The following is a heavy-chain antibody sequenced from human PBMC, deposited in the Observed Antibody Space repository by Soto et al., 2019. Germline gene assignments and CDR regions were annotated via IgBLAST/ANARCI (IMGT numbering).Heavy chain of an antibody. J-gene: IGHJ4*02. CDR3: ARDQGTVAPSYFDS. V-gene: IGHV3-21*06. D-gene: IGHD1-26*01. CDR1: GFTFSTYS. CDR2: ISSSSNYT. Sequence: PGGSLRLSCAASGFTFSTYSMNWVRQAPGRGLEWVSSISSSSNYTYYGDAVKGRCTISRDNAKNLVYLHMSSLRAEDTALYYCARDQGTVAPSYFDSWGRGILVTVSS.